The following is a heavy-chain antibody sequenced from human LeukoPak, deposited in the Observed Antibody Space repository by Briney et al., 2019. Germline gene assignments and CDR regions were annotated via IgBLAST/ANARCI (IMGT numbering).Heavy chain of an antibody. V-gene: IGHV4-59*08. J-gene: IGHJ4*02. CDR3: VGGYYSNFDY. CDR2: IYYSGST. D-gene: IGHD3-22*01. CDR1: GGSISSYY. Sequence: ASETLSLTCTVSGGSISSYYWSWIRQPPGKGLEWIGYIYYSGSTNYNPSLKSRVTISVDTSKNQFSLKLSSVTAADTAVYYCVGGYYSNFDYWGQGTLVTVSS.